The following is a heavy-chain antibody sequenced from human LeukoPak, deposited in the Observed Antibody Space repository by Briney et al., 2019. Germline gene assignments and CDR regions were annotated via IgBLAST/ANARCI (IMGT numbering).Heavy chain of an antibody. V-gene: IGHV3-9*01. Sequence: GGSLRLSCAASGFTFDDYAMHWVRQAPGKGLEWVSGISYNSDTIGYADSVKGRFTISRDNAKNSLYLQMNSLRAEDTALYYCAKDSLFGGLLLLPYFDYWGQGTLVTVSS. CDR1: GFTFDDYA. CDR2: ISYNSDTI. CDR3: AKDSLFGGLLLLPYFDY. J-gene: IGHJ4*02. D-gene: IGHD3-10*01.